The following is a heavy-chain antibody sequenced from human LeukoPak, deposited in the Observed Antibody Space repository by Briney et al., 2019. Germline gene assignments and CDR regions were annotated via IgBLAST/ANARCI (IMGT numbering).Heavy chain of an antibody. CDR2: IRSKTYGGTI. D-gene: IGHD1-26*01. V-gene: IGHV3-49*04. CDR3: STVSKWRFAGSYVNDY. CDR1: GFSFGDYA. Sequence: GGSLRLSCTASGFSFGDYAMSWVRQAPGKGLEWVGSIRSKTYGGTIEYAASVKGRFTISRDDSKNTLYLQMNSLKTEDTAVYYCSTVSKWRFAGSYVNDYWGQGTLVTVPS. J-gene: IGHJ4*02.